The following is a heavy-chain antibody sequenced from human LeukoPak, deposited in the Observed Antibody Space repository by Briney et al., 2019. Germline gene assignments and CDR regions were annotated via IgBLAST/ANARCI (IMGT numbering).Heavy chain of an antibody. CDR1: GYTFIGYY. V-gene: IGHV1-2*02. Sequence: ASVKVSCKASGYTFIGYYVHWVRQAPGQGLEWMGWVNPNSGGTDYAQKFQGRITMTRETSISTAYMELNSLRSDDTAVYYCARDVYSSSWYDAFDIWGQGTMVTVSS. J-gene: IGHJ3*02. CDR2: VNPNSGGT. CDR3: ARDVYSSSWYDAFDI. D-gene: IGHD6-13*01.